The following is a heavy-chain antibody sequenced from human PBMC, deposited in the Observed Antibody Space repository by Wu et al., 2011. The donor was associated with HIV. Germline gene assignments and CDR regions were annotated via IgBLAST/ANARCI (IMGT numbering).Heavy chain of an antibody. CDR2: INPNSGGT. D-gene: IGHD2-21*01. J-gene: IGHJ6*03. CDR1: GYTFTGYY. V-gene: IGHV1-2*02. Sequence: KVSCKASGYTFTGYYLHWLRQAPGQGLEWMGWINPNSGGTEYAQTFQGRVIMTRDTSISTAYMELSRLGSDDTALYYCARRLADYYYYMDVWGQGTAVTVSS. CDR3: ARRLADYYYYMDV.